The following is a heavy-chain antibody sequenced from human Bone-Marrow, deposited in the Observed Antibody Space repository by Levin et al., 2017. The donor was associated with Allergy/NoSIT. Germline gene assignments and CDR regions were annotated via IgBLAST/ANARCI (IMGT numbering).Heavy chain of an antibody. V-gene: IGHV1-8*01. D-gene: IGHD2-15*01. CDR3: ARGKVDIVVVVAALNHYYYYGMDV. Sequence: ASVKVSCKASGYTFTSYDINWVRQATGQGLEWMGWMNPNSGNTGYAQKFQGRVTMTRNTSISTAYMELSSLRSEDTAVYYCARGKVDIVVVVAALNHYYYYGMDVWGQGTTVTVPS. J-gene: IGHJ6*02. CDR1: GYTFTSYD. CDR2: MNPNSGNT.